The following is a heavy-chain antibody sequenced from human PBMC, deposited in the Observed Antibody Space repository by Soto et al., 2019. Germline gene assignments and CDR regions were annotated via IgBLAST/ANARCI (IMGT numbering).Heavy chain of an antibody. Sequence: ASVKVSCKASGGTFSSYTISWVRQAPGQGLEWMGRIIPILGIANYAQKFQGRVTITADKSTSTAYMELSSLRSEDTAVYYCARDLPSPQRSSSSVLGYWGQGTLVTVSS. CDR1: GGTFSSYT. V-gene: IGHV1-69*04. CDR3: ARDLPSPQRSSSSVLGY. J-gene: IGHJ4*02. CDR2: IIPILGIA. D-gene: IGHD6-6*01.